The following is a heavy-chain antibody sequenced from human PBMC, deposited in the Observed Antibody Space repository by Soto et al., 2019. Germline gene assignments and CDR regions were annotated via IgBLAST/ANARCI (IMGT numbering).Heavy chain of an antibody. J-gene: IGHJ4*02. Sequence: QVQLVESGGGVVQPGRSLRLSCAASGFTFSSYGMHWVRQAPGKGLEWVAVIWYDGSNKYYADSVKGRFTISRDNSKNTLYLQMNSLRAEDTAVYYCAREGCRGGSCYPIGEWGQGTLVTVSS. D-gene: IGHD2-15*01. CDR1: GFTFSSYG. CDR3: AREGCRGGSCYPIGE. CDR2: IWYDGSNK. V-gene: IGHV3-33*01.